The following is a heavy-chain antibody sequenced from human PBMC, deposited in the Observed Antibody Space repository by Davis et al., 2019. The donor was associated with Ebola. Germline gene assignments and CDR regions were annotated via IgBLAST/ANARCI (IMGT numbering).Heavy chain of an antibody. V-gene: IGHV4-59*03. Sequence: PSETLSLTCTVSGVSISRHYWSWIRQPPGKRLEWIGSIYYTESAYYNSSLASRATISVDTSKNQFSLKLTSVTAADTAMYYCSERGSSVWGQGTLVTVSS. J-gene: IGHJ4*02. CDR1: GVSISRHY. CDR2: IYYTESA. D-gene: IGHD3-10*01. CDR3: SERGSSV.